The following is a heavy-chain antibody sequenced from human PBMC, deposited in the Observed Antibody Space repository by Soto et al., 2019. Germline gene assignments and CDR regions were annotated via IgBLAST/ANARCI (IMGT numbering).Heavy chain of an antibody. J-gene: IGHJ4*02. V-gene: IGHV3-15*01. D-gene: IGHD2-2*01. CDR2: IKIKTDGGTT. CDR1: GFTFSNAW. Sequence: EVQLMESGGGLVKPGGSLRLSCAASGFTFSNAWMNWVRQAPGKGLEWIGRIKIKTDGGTTDYAAPVKGRFTLSRDDSKNTLYLQMNGLKTEDTAMYSCTGGDIPGDFDYWGQGTLVTVSS. CDR3: TGGDIPGDFDY.